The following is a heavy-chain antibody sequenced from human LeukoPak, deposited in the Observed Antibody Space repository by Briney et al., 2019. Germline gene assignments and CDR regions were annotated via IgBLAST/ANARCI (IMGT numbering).Heavy chain of an antibody. CDR2: ISFSGGST. D-gene: IGHD2-2*01. V-gene: IGHV3-23*01. CDR3: AKLGCTGTICYANY. CDR1: GFTFSDSA. J-gene: IGHJ4*02. Sequence: GGSLRLSCAASGFTFSDSAMSWVRQAPGKGLEWVSLISFSGGSTYYADSMKGRFTISRDNSKNTLYLQMYSLRAEDTALYYCAKLGCTGTICYANYWGQGTLVTVSS.